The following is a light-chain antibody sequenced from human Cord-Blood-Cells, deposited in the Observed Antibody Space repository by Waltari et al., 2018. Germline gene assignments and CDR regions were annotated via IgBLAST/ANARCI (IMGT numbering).Light chain of an antibody. CDR3: QQYGSSYT. V-gene: IGKV3-20*01. CDR2: GAS. J-gene: IGKJ2*01. Sequence: ESVLTQSPGPLSLSPGERATPSCRASQSVSSSYLAWYQQKPGQAPRLLIYGASSRATGIPDRFSGSGSGTDFTLTISRLEPEDFAVYYCQQYGSSYTFGQGTKLEIK. CDR1: QSVSSSY.